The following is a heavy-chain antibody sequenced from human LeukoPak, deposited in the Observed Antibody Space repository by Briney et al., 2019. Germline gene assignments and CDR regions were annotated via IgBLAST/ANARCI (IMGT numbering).Heavy chain of an antibody. J-gene: IGHJ4*02. CDR3: VKDFPRYCSSTSCYGYFDY. CDR1: GFTFSSSA. D-gene: IGHD2-2*01. CDR2: ISSNGGST. Sequence: PGGSLRLSCAASGFTFSSSAMSWVRQAPGKGLEYVSAISSNGGSTYYADSVKGRFTISRDNSKNTLYLQMSSLRAEDTAVYYCVKDFPRYCSSTSCYGYFDYWGQGTLVTVSS. V-gene: IGHV3-64D*06.